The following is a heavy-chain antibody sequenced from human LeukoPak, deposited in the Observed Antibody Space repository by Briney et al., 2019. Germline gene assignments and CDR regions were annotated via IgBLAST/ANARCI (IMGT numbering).Heavy chain of an antibody. CDR3: AKVEELDYYYYGMDV. Sequence: GGSLRLSCAASGFTFSSYAMIGVRQAPGKGLEWVSAISGSGGSTYYAVSGKGRFTISRDNSKNTLYLQMNSLRAEDTAVYYCAKVEELDYYYYGMDVWGQGTTVTVSS. CDR2: ISGSGGST. J-gene: IGHJ6*02. D-gene: IGHD1-26*01. V-gene: IGHV3-23*01. CDR1: GFTFSSYA.